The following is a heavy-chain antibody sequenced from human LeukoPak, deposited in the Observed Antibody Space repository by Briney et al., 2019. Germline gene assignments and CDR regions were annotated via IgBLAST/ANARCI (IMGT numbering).Heavy chain of an antibody. CDR2: INHSGST. D-gene: IGHD3-22*01. CDR3: ARGNYYDSSGYFDY. CDR1: GFTFSSYD. V-gene: IGHV4-34*01. Sequence: GSLRLSCAASGFTFSSYDMHWIRQPPGKGLEGIGEINHSGSTNYNPSLKRRVTISVDTSKNQFSLTLSSVTAAHTAVYYCARGNYYDSSGYFDYWGQGTLVTVSS. J-gene: IGHJ4*02.